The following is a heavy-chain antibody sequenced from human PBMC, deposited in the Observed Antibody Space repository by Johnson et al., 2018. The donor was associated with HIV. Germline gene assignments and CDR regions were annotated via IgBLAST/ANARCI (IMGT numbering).Heavy chain of an antibody. J-gene: IGHJ3*02. CDR2: ISYDGSNK. CDR1: GFTFSSYA. CDR3: ARALRWPNAFDI. Sequence: VQLVESGGGVVQPGRSLRLSCAASGFTFSSYAMHWVRQAPGKGLEWVAVISYDGSNKYYADSVKGRFTISRDNAKNSLYLQMSSLRAEDTTIYYCARALRWPNAFDIWGQGTLVTVSS. V-gene: IGHV3-30*04. D-gene: IGHD4-23*01.